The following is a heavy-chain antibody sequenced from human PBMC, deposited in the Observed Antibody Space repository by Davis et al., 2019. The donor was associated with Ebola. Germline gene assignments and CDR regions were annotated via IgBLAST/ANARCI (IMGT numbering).Heavy chain of an antibody. J-gene: IGHJ4*02. D-gene: IGHD4-23*01. CDR1: GYSFTSYW. CDR3: ARTGIASYGGNSGFDY. CDR2: IYPGDSDT. V-gene: IGHV5-51*01. Sequence: GGSLRLSCKGSGYSFTSYWISWVRQMPGKGLEWMGIIYPGDSDTRYSPSFQGQVTISADKSISTAYLQWSSLKASDTAMYYCARTGIASYGGNSGFDYWGQGTLVTVSS.